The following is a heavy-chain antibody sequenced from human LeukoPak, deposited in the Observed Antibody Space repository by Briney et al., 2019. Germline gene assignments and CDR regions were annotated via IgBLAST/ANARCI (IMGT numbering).Heavy chain of an antibody. J-gene: IGHJ5*02. CDR2: ITSTGSDI. V-gene: IGHV3-21*01. D-gene: IGHD6-19*01. CDR3: ARGIDSSGLLSWFDP. Sequence: GGSLRLSCAASGGTISSYTMNWVRQAPGQGQERVSSITSTGSDIYYADSVRGRFTISRDNAKNSLYLQVNSLRGEDTAVYYWARGIDSSGLLSWFDPWGQGTLVTVSS. CDR1: GGTISSYT.